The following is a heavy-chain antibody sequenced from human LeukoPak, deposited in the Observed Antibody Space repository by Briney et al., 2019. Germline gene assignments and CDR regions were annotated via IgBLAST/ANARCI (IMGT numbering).Heavy chain of an antibody. Sequence: GGSLRLSCAASGFTLSSYWMTWVRQAPGKGLEWVAIIKQAASETYYVGSVKGRFTISRDNAKNSLYLQMSSLRADATAVYYCARYYCGTSTTCYMFDFWGQGTLVTVSS. D-gene: IGHD2-2*01. CDR1: GFTLSSYW. CDR2: IKQAASET. CDR3: ARYYCGTSTTCYMFDF. V-gene: IGHV3-7*01. J-gene: IGHJ4*02.